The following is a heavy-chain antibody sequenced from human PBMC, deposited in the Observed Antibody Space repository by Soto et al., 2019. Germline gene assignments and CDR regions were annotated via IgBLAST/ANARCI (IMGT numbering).Heavy chain of an antibody. CDR1: GFTFSSYA. D-gene: IGHD4-17*01. J-gene: IGHJ3*02. V-gene: IGHV3-23*01. Sequence: GGSLRLSCAASGFTFSSYAMSWVRQAPGKGLEWVSVISGSGDSTYYADSVKGRFTISRDNSKNTVYLQMDSLRAEDTAVYYCARFYGDYYAFDIWGQGTMVTVSS. CDR2: ISGSGDST. CDR3: ARFYGDYYAFDI.